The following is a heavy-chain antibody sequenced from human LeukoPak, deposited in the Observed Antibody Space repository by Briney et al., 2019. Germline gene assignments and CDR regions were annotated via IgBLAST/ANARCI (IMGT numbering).Heavy chain of an antibody. Sequence: EASVKVSYKASGYTFTSYDINWVRQATGQGLEWMGWMNPNSGNTGYAQKFQGRVTITRNTSISTAYMELSSLRSEDTAVYYCARSLMVVYSSGWYRRRAGNWFDPWGQGTLVTVSS. CDR2: MNPNSGNT. V-gene: IGHV1-8*03. CDR1: GYTFTSYD. D-gene: IGHD6-19*01. J-gene: IGHJ5*02. CDR3: ARSLMVVYSSGWYRRRAGNWFDP.